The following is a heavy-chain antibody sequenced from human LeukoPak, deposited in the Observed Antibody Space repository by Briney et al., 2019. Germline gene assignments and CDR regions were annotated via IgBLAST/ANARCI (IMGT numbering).Heavy chain of an antibody. CDR3: AKDPWSGYSEAYY. CDR1: GFTFSSYA. J-gene: IGHJ4*02. D-gene: IGHD3-3*01. Sequence: QTGGSLRLSCAASGFTFSSYAMSWVRQAPGKGLEWVSAISGSGGSTYYADSVKGRFTISRDNSKNTLYLQMNSLRAEDTAVYYCAKDPWSGYSEAYYWGQGTLVTVSS. CDR2: ISGSGGST. V-gene: IGHV3-23*01.